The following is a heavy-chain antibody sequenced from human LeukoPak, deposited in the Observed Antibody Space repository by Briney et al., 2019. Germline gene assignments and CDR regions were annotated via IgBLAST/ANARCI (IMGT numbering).Heavy chain of an antibody. V-gene: IGHV3-21*01. CDR3: ARGTGRFMFDI. CDR1: GFTFSNYN. Sequence: GGSLRLSCAASGFTFSNYNMNWVRQAPGKGLEWVAYISRSSRNIFYVDSVKGRFTISRDNAKNSLYLQTNSLRAEDTAVYYCARGTGRFMFDIWGQGTMVTVS. CDR2: ISRSSRNI. J-gene: IGHJ3*02. D-gene: IGHD3-3*01.